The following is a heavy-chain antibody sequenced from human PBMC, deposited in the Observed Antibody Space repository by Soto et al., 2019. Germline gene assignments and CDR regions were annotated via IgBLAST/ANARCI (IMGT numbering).Heavy chain of an antibody. CDR1: GGSIGSADYF. J-gene: IGHJ4*02. D-gene: IGHD1-26*01. V-gene: IGHV4-30-4*01. CDR3: ASVMGATVGARVFDS. CDR2: IYYSGTT. Sequence: QVQLQESGPGLVKPSQTLSLTCTVSGGSIGSADYFWSWVRQSPGKGLECIGYIYYSGTTYYHPSLKSRLTISVDTSKNQFSLKMTSVTAADTAVYYCASVMGATVGARVFDSWGQGIPVTVSS.